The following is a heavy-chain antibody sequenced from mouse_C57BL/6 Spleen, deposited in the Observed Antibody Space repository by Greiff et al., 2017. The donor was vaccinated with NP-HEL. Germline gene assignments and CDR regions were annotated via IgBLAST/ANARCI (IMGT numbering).Heavy chain of an antibody. J-gene: IGHJ4*01. V-gene: IGHV1-82*01. CDR2: IYPGDGDT. D-gene: IGHD2-5*01. CDR1: GYAFSSSW. CDR3: ARSNYVYAMDY. Sequence: QVQLQQSGPELVKPGASVKISCKASGYAFSSSWMNWVKQRPGKGLEWIGRIYPGDGDTNYNGKFKGKATLTADKSSSTAYMQLSSLTSEDSAVYFCARSNYVYAMDYWGQGTSVTVSS.